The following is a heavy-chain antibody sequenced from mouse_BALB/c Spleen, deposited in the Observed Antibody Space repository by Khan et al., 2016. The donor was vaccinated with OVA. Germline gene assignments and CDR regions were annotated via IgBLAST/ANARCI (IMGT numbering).Heavy chain of an antibody. V-gene: IGHV5-6*01. J-gene: IGHJ3*01. CDR1: GFTFSSYG. CDR3: AGNRFTTPTAWFAY. Sequence: EVELVESGGDLVKPGGSLNLSCEASGFTFSSYGMSWLRQTPDKRLEWVATISNGGSYTYFPHSVKGRLTISRDNAKNTLYLQMSRLKSEDTALYYCAGNRFTTPTAWFAYWGQGTLVTVFA. D-gene: IGHD1-2*01. CDR2: ISNGGSYT.